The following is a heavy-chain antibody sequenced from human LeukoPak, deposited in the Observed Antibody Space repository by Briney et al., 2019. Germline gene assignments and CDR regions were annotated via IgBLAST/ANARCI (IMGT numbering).Heavy chain of an antibody. D-gene: IGHD3-22*01. V-gene: IGHV1-2*02. CDR1: GYTFTGYY. CDR2: INPNSGGT. J-gene: IGHJ4*02. Sequence: GASVKVSCKASGYTFTGYYMHWVRQAPGQGLEWMGWINPNSGGTNYAQKFQGRVTMTRDTSISTAYMELSRLRSDDTAVYYCARSFGGADPYYYDSSGYYLWYFDYWGQGTLVTVSS. CDR3: ARSFGGADPYYYDSSGYYLWYFDY.